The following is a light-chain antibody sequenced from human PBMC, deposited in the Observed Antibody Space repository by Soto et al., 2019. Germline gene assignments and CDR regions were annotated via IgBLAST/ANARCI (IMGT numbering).Light chain of an antibody. J-gene: IGKJ4*01. CDR3: QQYGSSHPFT. CDR1: QSVSSSY. V-gene: IGKV3-20*01. Sequence: EIVLTQSPGTLSLSPGERATLSCRASQSVSSSYLAWYQQKPGQAPRLIIYGASSRATGIPDRFSGSGSGTDFTLTISRREPEDFAVYYCQQYGSSHPFTFGGGTKVEIK. CDR2: GAS.